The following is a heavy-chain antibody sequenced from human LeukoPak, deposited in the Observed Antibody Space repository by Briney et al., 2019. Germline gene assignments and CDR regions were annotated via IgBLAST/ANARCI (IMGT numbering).Heavy chain of an antibody. CDR1: GYTFTSYG. Sequence: ASEKVSCKASGYTFTSYGISWVRQAPGQGLEWMGWISTYNGNTNYAQKVQGRVTMTTDTSTSTAYMELRSLRSDDTAVYYCAREGGHNYGREFDYWGQGTLVTVSS. V-gene: IGHV1-18*01. D-gene: IGHD3-10*02. J-gene: IGHJ4*02. CDR2: ISTYNGNT. CDR3: AREGGHNYGREFDY.